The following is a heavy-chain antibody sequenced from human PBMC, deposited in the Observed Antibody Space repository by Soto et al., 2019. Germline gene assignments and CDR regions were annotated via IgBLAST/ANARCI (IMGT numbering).Heavy chain of an antibody. CDR1: GYTLTGYY. CDR2: INPNSGGT. Sequence: ASVKVSCKASGYTLTGYYMHWVRQAPGQGLEWMGWINPNSGGTNYAQKFQGWVTMTRDTSISTAYMELSRLRSDDTAVYYCAREALHYYDSSGYLLGYYGMDVWGQGTTVTVSS. CDR3: AREALHYYDSSGYLLGYYGMDV. J-gene: IGHJ6*02. V-gene: IGHV1-2*04. D-gene: IGHD3-22*01.